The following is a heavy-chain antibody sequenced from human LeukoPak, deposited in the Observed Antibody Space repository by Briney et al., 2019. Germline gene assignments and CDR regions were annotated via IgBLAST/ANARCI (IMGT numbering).Heavy chain of an antibody. CDR1: GYTFTNYY. D-gene: IGHD1-26*01. J-gene: IGHJ3*01. Sequence: ASVKVSCKASGYTFTNYYLHWVRQAPGQGPDWMGIINPSGGSATYAQKFQGRVIMTRDTSTSTVYMELSSLRSEDTAVYYCARNGWVGAPQLGAFDVWGQGTMVSVS. V-gene: IGHV1-46*01. CDR3: ARNGWVGAPQLGAFDV. CDR2: INPSGGSA.